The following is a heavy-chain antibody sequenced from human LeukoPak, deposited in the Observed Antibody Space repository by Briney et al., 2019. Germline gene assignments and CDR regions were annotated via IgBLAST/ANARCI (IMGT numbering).Heavy chain of an antibody. CDR3: PRGDCSSTSCVNYYYYGMDV. Sequence: GASVKVSCKASGYTFTSYDISWVRQATGQGLEWMGWMNPNSGNTGYAQKFQGRVTMTRNTSISTAYMELSSLRSEDTAVYYCPRGDCSSTSCVNYYYYGMDVWGQGTTVTVSS. CDR2: MNPNSGNT. J-gene: IGHJ6*02. D-gene: IGHD2-2*01. CDR1: GYTFTSYD. V-gene: IGHV1-8*01.